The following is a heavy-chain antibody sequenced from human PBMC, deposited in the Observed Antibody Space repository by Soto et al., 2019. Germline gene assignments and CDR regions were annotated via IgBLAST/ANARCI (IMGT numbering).Heavy chain of an antibody. CDR3: ARLHCLNPNCVPLDP. Sequence: PSETLSLTCTVSGGSFSPNYWGWIRQPPGKGLEWIGSMYYSGTSSYNPSLKSRVTMSVDTSKKQLSLRLNSMTAADTAVYYCARLHCLNPNCVPLDPWGQGTLVTVSS. D-gene: IGHD1-1*01. J-gene: IGHJ5*01. CDR2: MYYSGTS. V-gene: IGHV4-39*01. CDR1: GGSFSPNY.